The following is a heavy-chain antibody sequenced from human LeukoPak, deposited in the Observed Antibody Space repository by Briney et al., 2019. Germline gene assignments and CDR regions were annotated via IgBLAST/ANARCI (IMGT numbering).Heavy chain of an antibody. J-gene: IGHJ4*02. D-gene: IGHD5-24*01. CDR3: ARAPGEMATTFDY. CDR2: IIPIFGTA. V-gene: IGHV1-69*13. Sequence: ASVKVSCEASGGTFSSYAISWVRQAPGQGLEWMGGIIPIFGTANYAQKFQGRVTITADESTSTAYMELSSLRSEDTAVYYCARAPGEMATTFDYWGQGTLVTVSS. CDR1: GGTFSSYA.